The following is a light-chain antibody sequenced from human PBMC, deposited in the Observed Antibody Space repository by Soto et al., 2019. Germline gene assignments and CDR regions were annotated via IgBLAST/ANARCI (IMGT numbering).Light chain of an antibody. V-gene: IGKV3-11*01. CDR1: QSVSNY. Sequence: EIVLTQSPATLSLSPGERATLYCRASQSVSNYLAWYQQKAGQAPRLLIYDASNRATGIPARFSGSGSGTDFTLTISSLGPEDFAVYYCQQRTNWPQLTFGGGTKVEIK. CDR2: DAS. J-gene: IGKJ4*01. CDR3: QQRTNWPQLT.